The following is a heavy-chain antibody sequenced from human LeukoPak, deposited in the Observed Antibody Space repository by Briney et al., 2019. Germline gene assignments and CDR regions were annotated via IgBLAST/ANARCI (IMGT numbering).Heavy chain of an antibody. V-gene: IGHV3-23*01. D-gene: IGHD2-2*01. CDR2: ISGSDGST. CDR3: AKVETSGGANCYALDY. Sequence: GGSLRLSCAASGFTFSSYAMTWLRQAPDKGLEWVSAISGSDGSTYYADSVKGRFTISRDDSQNTLYLQMNSLSAEDTAVYYCAKVETSGGANCYALDYWGQGTLVTVSS. CDR1: GFTFSSYA. J-gene: IGHJ4*02.